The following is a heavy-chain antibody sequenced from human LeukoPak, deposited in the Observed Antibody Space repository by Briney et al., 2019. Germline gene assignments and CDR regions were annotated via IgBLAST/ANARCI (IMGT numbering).Heavy chain of an antibody. D-gene: IGHD1-26*01. Sequence: SETLSLTCTVSGGSISTYYWTWIRQPPGKGLEWIGYIYYSGNTNYNPSLKSRVTISVDTSKNQLSLKLSSVTAADTAVYHCARLYSGSFDAFDIWGQGTMVIVSS. CDR3: ARLYSGSFDAFDI. V-gene: IGHV4-59*01. CDR1: GGSISTYY. CDR2: IYYSGNT. J-gene: IGHJ3*02.